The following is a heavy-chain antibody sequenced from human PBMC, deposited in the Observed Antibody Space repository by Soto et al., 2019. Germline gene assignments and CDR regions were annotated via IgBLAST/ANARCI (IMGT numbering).Heavy chain of an antibody. Sequence: PGGSLRLSCAGSGFIFSNSAFHWVRQAPGKGLEWVALISYDGNNEYYADSVKGRFTISRDNSKNTLYLQMNSLRVDDTAVYYCAREVASYDRSGFFDYWGQGALVTVSS. CDR1: GFIFSNSA. CDR2: ISYDGNNE. CDR3: AREVASYDRSGFFDY. V-gene: IGHV3-30-3*01. J-gene: IGHJ4*02. D-gene: IGHD3-22*01.